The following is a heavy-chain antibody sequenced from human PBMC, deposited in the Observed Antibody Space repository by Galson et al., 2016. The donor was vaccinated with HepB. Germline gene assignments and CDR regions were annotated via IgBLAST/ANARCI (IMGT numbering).Heavy chain of an antibody. CDR2: INHSGST. D-gene: IGHD6-13*01. J-gene: IGHJ5*02. Sequence: SETLSLTCAVHGGSFSGYYWSWIRQPPGKGLEWIGEINHSGSTTYNPSLMRRVTISLDTSKNQFSLKLTSVTAADTAVYYCARKQQQLVLSEWFDPWGQGTLVIVSS. CDR1: GGSFSGYY. CDR3: ARKQQQLVLSEWFDP. V-gene: IGHV4-34*01.